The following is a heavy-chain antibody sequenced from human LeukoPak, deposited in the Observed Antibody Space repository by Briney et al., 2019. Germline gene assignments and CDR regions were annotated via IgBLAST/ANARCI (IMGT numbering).Heavy chain of an antibody. J-gene: IGHJ4*02. D-gene: IGHD1-26*01. CDR3: ARGIDPWELLYY. CDR1: GYTLTELS. V-gene: IGHV1-24*01. Sequence: ASVKVSCKVFGYTLTELSMHWVRQAPGKRLEWMGGFDPEDGETIYAQKFQGRVTMTEDTSTDTAYMELSSLRSDDTAVYYCARGIDPWELLYYWGQGTLVTVSS. CDR2: FDPEDGET.